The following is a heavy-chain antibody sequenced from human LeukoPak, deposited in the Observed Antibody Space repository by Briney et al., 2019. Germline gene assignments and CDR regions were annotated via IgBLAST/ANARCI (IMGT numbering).Heavy chain of an antibody. CDR2: INHSGIT. D-gene: IGHD2-15*01. J-gene: IGHJ4*02. Sequence: SETLSLTGAVYGGSFSGYYWSWIRQPPGKGLEWIGEINHSGITNDNPCLKSRVTISVDTSKNQFSLKLSSVTAADTAVYYCARGFGIFRDYWGQGTLVTVSS. CDR3: ARGFGIFRDY. V-gene: IGHV4-34*01. CDR1: GGSFSGYY.